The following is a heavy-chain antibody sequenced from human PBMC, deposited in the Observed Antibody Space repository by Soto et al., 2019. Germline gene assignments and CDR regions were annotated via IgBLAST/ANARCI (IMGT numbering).Heavy chain of an antibody. CDR3: ARCSGGSCYFDY. Sequence: HPGGSLRLSCAASGFTFSSYGMHWVRQAPGKGLEWVAVIWYDGSNKYYADSVKGRFTISRDNSKNTLYLQMNNLRAEDTAVYYCARCSGGSCYFDYWGQGTLVTVSS. V-gene: IGHV3-33*01. CDR1: GFTFSSYG. CDR2: IWYDGSNK. D-gene: IGHD2-15*01. J-gene: IGHJ4*02.